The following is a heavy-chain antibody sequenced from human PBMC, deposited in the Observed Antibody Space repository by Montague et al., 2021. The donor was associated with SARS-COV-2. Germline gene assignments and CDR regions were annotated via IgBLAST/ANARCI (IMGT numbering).Heavy chain of an antibody. CDR2: IYASGNT. Sequence: SETLSLTCTVSGGSISNYYWSWIPQPAGKGLEWIGRIYASGNTNYNPSLKSRVTMSVDTSKNQFSLKLSSVTAADTAVYYCASITGTTRRSWGSFDYWGQGTLVTVPS. D-gene: IGHD1-7*01. V-gene: IGHV4-4*07. J-gene: IGHJ4*02. CDR3: ASITGTTRRSWGSFDY. CDR1: GGSISNYY.